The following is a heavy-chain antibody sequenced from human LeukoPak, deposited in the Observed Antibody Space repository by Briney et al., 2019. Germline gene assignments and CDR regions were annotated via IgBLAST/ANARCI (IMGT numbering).Heavy chain of an antibody. V-gene: IGHV5-51*01. CDR3: AGVAAAGPRTNGFDP. CDR2: IYPGDSDT. CDR1: GYSFTSYW. D-gene: IGHD6-13*01. Sequence: GESLKISCKGSGYSFTSYWIGWVRQMPGKGLEWMGIIYPGDSDTRYSPSFQGQVTISADKSISTAYLQWSSLKASDTAMYYCAGVAAAGPRTNGFDPWGQGTLVTVAS. J-gene: IGHJ5*02.